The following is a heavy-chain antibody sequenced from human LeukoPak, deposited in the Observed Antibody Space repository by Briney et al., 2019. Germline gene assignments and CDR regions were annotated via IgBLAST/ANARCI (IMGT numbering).Heavy chain of an antibody. CDR3: ASGIVVVPAAIGLSDY. Sequence: PGGSLRLSCAASGFTFSSYAMSWVRQAPGKGLEWVSSISSSSSYIYYADSVKGRFTISRDNAKNSLYLQMNSLRAEDTAVYYCASGIVVVPAAIGLSDYWGQGTLVTVSS. CDR2: ISSSSSYI. V-gene: IGHV3-21*01. CDR1: GFTFSSYA. J-gene: IGHJ4*02. D-gene: IGHD2-2*02.